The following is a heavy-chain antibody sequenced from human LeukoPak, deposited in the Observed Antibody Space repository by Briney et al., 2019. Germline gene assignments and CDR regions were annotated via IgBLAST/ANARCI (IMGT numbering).Heavy chain of an antibody. CDR2: MNPNSGNT. D-gene: IGHD3-9*01. J-gene: IGHJ4*02. Sequence: ASVKVSCKASGYTFTSYDINWVRQATGQGLEWMGWMNPNSGNTGYAQKFQGRVTMTRNTSISTAYMEPSSLRSEDTAVYYCATWGYYDILTGYYITDDYWGQGTLVTVSS. CDR1: GYTFTSYD. CDR3: ATWGYYDILTGYYITDDY. V-gene: IGHV1-8*01.